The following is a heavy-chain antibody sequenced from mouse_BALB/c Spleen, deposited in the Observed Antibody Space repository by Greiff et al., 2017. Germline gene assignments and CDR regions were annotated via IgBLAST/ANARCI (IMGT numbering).Heavy chain of an antibody. J-gene: IGHJ3*01. Sequence: EVQLVESGGGLVKPGGSLKLSCAASGFTFSSYGMSWVRQTPDKRLEWVATISSGGSYTYYPDSVKGRFTISRDNAKNTLYLQMSSLKSEDTAMYYCARQRTTATSAWFAYWGQGTLVTVSA. CDR3: ARQRTTATSAWFAY. CDR1: GFTFSSYG. D-gene: IGHD1-2*01. CDR2: ISSGGSYT. V-gene: IGHV5-6*01.